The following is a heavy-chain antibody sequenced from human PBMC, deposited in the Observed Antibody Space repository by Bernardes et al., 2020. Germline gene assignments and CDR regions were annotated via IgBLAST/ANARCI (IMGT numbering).Heavy chain of an antibody. D-gene: IGHD2-8*02. CDR1: GFTFSSYG. Sequence: GGSLRLSCAASGFTFSSYGMHWVRQAPGKGLEWVAVISYDGSNKYYADSVKGRFTISRDNSKNTLYLQMNSLRAEDTAVYYCANEAWICTGGVCPAGWFDPWGQGTLVTVSS. V-gene: IGHV3-30*18. CDR3: ANEAWICTGGVCPAGWFDP. J-gene: IGHJ5*02. CDR2: ISYDGSNK.